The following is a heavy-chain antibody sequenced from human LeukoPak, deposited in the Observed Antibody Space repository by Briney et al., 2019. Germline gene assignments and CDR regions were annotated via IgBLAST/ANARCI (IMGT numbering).Heavy chain of an antibody. V-gene: IGHV4-38-2*02. J-gene: IGHJ5*02. CDR1: GYSISSGYY. D-gene: IGHD2-2*01. CDR3: ARDDCSSTSCDWFDP. Sequence: SETLSLTCTVSGYSISSGYYWGWIRQPPGKGLEWIGSIYHSGSTYYNPSLKSRVTISVGTSKNQFSLKLSSVTAADTAVYYCARDDCSSTSCDWFDPWGQGTLVTVSS. CDR2: IYHSGST.